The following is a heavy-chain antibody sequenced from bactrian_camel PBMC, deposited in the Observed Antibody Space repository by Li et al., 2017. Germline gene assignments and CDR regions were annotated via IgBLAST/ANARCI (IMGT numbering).Heavy chain of an antibody. CDR3: AAEVGPCWYLLQDPSRFQY. Sequence: VQLVESGGGSVQAGGSLRLSCARSRDIRSLCMAWFRQTPGKEREEVAGIDSDGSTSYADSVKGRFTISQDNAKKIAYLQMNSLKVEDTAMYYCAAEVGPCWYLLQDPSRFQYWGQGTQVTVS. CDR2: IDSDGST. V-gene: IGHV3S53*01. D-gene: IGHD6*01. CDR1: RDIRSLC. J-gene: IGHJ4*01.